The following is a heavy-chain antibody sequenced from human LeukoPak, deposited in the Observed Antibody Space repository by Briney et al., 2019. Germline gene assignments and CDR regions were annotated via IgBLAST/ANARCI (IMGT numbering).Heavy chain of an antibody. CDR2: INAGNGNT. J-gene: IGHJ3*02. CDR3: ASRTGIGAADAFDI. D-gene: IGHD7-27*01. CDR1: GYTFASYA. V-gene: IGHV1-3*01. Sequence: ASVKVSCKASGYTFASYAMHWVRQAPGQRLEWMGWINAGNGNTKYSQKFQGRVTITRDTSASTAYMELSSLRSEDTAVYYCASRTGIGAADAFDIWGQGTMVTVSS.